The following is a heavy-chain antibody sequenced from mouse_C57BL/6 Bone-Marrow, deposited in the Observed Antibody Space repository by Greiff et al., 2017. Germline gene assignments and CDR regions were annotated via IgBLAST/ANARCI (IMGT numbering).Heavy chain of an antibody. D-gene: IGHD2-4*01. CDR2: IYPGDGDT. Sequence: QVQLKQSGAELVRPGSSVKISCKASGYAFSSYWMNWVKQRPGQGLEWIGQIYPGDGDTNYNGKFKGKATLTADKSSSTAYMQLSSLTSEDSAVYFCAIYYDYDYAMDYWGQGTTLTVSS. J-gene: IGHJ2*01. CDR3: AIYYDYDYAMDY. CDR1: GYAFSSYW. V-gene: IGHV1-80*01.